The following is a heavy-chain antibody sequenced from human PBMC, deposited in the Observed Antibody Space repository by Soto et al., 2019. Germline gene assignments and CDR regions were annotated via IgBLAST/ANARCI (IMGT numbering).Heavy chain of an antibody. CDR3: ARDLIVVVVAALNYYYYGMDV. V-gene: IGHV4-39*02. CDR1: GGSISSSSYY. Sequence: SETLSLTCTVSGGSISSSSYYWGWIRQPPGKGLEWIGSIYYSGSTYYNPSLKSRITINPDTSKNQFSLQLNSVTPEDTAVYYCARDLIVVVVAALNYYYYGMDVWGQGTTVTVSS. J-gene: IGHJ6*02. CDR2: IYYSGST. D-gene: IGHD2-15*01.